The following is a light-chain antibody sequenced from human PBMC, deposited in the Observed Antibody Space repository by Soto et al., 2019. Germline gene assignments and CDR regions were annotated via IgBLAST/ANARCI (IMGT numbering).Light chain of an antibody. J-gene: IGKJ5*01. CDR3: QQAYSFPIT. Sequence: DIQVTQSPSSVSASVGDRVTMAFGASQDIAGYLAWYQHKPGRTPELLIHGASRLQSGVPARFSGSGSGTDFTLSINSLQPEDFATYYCQQAYSFPITFGQGTRLEIK. V-gene: IGKV1D-12*01. CDR2: GAS. CDR1: QDIAGY.